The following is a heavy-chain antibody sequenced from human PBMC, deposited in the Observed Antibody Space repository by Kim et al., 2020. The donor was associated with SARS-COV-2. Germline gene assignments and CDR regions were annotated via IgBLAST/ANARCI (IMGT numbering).Heavy chain of an antibody. CDR2: IKSKIDGETR. J-gene: IGHJ3*02. V-gene: IGHV3-15*01. Sequence: GGSLRLSCAASGFTASRFTFNIAYMHWVRQAPGKGLEWVARIKSKIDGETRDYAAPVQGRFTISRDDSKNMVYLQMNSLKIEDTALYYCSTGPRQSYDMWGQGTLVTVSS. CDR3: STGPRQSYDM. CDR1: GFTASRFTFNIAY.